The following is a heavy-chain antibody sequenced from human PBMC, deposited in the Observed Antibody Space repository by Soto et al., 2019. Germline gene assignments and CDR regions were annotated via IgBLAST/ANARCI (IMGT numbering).Heavy chain of an antibody. Sequence: QVQLQQWGAGLLKPSETLSLTCAVYGGSFSGYYWSWIRQPPGKGLEWIGEINHSGSTNYNPSLKGRVAISVDTSKNQCSLKLSSVTAADAAVYYCARGAYCSGGSCHGGNWFDPWGQGTLVTVSS. CDR1: GGSFSGYY. J-gene: IGHJ5*02. D-gene: IGHD2-15*01. CDR2: INHSGST. CDR3: ARGAYCSGGSCHGGNWFDP. V-gene: IGHV4-34*01.